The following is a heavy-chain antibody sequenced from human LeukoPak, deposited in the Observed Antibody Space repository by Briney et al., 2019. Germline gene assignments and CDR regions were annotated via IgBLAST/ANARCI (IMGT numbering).Heavy chain of an antibody. CDR2: IYYSGST. CDR3: ARRGALMRASDY. J-gene: IGHJ4*02. D-gene: IGHD3-16*01. V-gene: IGHV4-39*01. Sequence: PSETLSLTCTVSGGSISSSSYYWGWIRQPPGKGLEWIGSIYYSGSTYYNPSLKSRVTISVDTSKNQFSLKLSSVTAADTAVYYCARRGALMRASDYWGQGTLVTVSS. CDR1: GGSISSSSYY.